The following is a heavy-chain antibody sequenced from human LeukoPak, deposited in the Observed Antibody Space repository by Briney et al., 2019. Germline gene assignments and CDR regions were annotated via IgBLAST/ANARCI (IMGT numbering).Heavy chain of an antibody. CDR2: YSGGST. Sequence: GSLRLSCVASGFTVSSNYMSWVRLAPGEGLEWVFYSGGSTYYADSVKGRFTISRDKSKNTLYLQMNSLRAEDTAVYYCASGSGSYRTPYYYMDVWGTGTTVTVSS. CDR1: GFTVSSNY. D-gene: IGHD3-10*01. CDR3: ASGSGSYRTPYYYMDV. V-gene: IGHV3-53*01. J-gene: IGHJ6*03.